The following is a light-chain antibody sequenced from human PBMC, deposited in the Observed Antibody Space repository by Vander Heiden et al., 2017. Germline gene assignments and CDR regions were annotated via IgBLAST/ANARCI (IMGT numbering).Light chain of an antibody. CDR3: QQYGSAPR. CDR2: GAS. Sequence: ELVLTPSPGTLSLSPGERATLSCRASQSVSSCYLSWYQQKAGQAPRLLIYGASSRATGIPDRFSSSGSGTDFILTISRLEPEDVALYYCQQYGSAPRFGQGTRLEMK. CDR1: QSVSSCY. V-gene: IGKV3-20*01. J-gene: IGKJ5*01.